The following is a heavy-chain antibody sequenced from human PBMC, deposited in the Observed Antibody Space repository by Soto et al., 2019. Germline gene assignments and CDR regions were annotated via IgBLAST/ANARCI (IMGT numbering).Heavy chain of an antibody. D-gene: IGHD1-1*01. J-gene: IGHJ5*02. V-gene: IGHV3-23*01. CDR2: IGVTAGNT. CDR1: RFTFSNFA. Sequence: GGSLRLSCEASRFTFSNFAMSWVRQAPGKGLEWISTIGVTAGNTYYTDSVRGRFTISRDNSKNTLYLEMNSLRAEDTALYYCAKVMYTWNDVAAFDPWGQGSLVPSPQ. CDR3: AKVMYTWNDVAAFDP.